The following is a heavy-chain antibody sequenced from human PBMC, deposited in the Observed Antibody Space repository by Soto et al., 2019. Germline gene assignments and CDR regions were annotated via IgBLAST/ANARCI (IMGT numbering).Heavy chain of an antibody. J-gene: IGHJ4*02. CDR2: ISDSSSTI. Sequence: PGGSLRLSCAASGFTFNTYNMNWVRQAPGKGLEWVSYISDSSSTIHYADSVKGRFTISRDNAKNSLYLQMNSLRAEDTAVYFWATCESGELPTDYWGQGTLVTVSS. CDR1: GFTFNTYN. D-gene: IGHD1-26*01. V-gene: IGHV3-48*01. CDR3: ATCESGELPTDY.